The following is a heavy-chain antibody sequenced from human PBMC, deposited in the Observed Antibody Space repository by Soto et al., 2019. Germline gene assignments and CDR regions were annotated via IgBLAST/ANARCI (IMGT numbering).Heavy chain of an antibody. D-gene: IGHD3-3*01. CDR3: ARSAGGNEWSGPLYAFDI. CDR1: GYSISSSNW. Sequence: QVQLQESGPGLVKPSDTLSLTCAVSGYSISSSNWWGWIRQAPGKGLEWIGYIYYSGSTYYNPSLKSRVTISVDTSKNQFSLKLSSVTAVDTAVYYCARSAGGNEWSGPLYAFDIWGQGTMVTVSS. CDR2: IYYSGST. J-gene: IGHJ3*02. V-gene: IGHV4-28*01.